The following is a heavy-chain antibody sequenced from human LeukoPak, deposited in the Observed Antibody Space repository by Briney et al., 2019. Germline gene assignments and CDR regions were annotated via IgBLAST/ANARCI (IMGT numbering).Heavy chain of an antibody. CDR3: ARTDIVATTYYFDY. Sequence: KASETLSLTCTVSGGSISSGGYYWSWIRQPPGKGLEWIGYIYHSGSTYYDPSLKSRVTISVDRSKNQFSLKLSSVTAADTAVYYCARTDIVATTYYFDYWGQGTLVTVSS. CDR2: IYHSGST. J-gene: IGHJ4*02. V-gene: IGHV4-30-2*01. D-gene: IGHD5-12*01. CDR1: GGSISSGGYY.